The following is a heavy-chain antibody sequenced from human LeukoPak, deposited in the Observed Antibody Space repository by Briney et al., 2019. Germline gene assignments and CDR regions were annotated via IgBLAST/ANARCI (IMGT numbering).Heavy chain of an antibody. CDR3: ARLWTGYSDSSGYYYLDY. CDR2: IYHSGST. Sequence: SGTLSLTCAVSGGPISSSHWWSWVRQPPGKGLEWIGEIYHSGSTNYNPSLKSRVTISVDNSKNQFSLKLSSVTAADTAVYYCARLWTGYSDSSGYYYLDYWGQGTLVTVSS. D-gene: IGHD3-22*01. CDR1: GGPISSSHW. J-gene: IGHJ4*02. V-gene: IGHV4-4*02.